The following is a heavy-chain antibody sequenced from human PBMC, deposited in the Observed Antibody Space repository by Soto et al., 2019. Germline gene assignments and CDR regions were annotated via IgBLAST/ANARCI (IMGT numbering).Heavy chain of an antibody. CDR1: GFTFDDYA. CDR2: ISWNSGNI. CDR3: AKDESGYYYDSSGYYNPFDY. Sequence: PGGSLRLSCAASGFTFDDYAMHWVRQAPGKGLEWVSGISWNSGNIGYADSVKGRFTISRDNAKNSLYLQMNSLRAEDTALYYCAKDESGYYYDSSGYYNPFDYWGQGTLVTVSS. J-gene: IGHJ4*02. D-gene: IGHD3-22*01. V-gene: IGHV3-9*01.